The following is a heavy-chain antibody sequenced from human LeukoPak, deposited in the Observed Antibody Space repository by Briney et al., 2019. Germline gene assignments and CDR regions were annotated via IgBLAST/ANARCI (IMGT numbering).Heavy chain of an antibody. V-gene: IGHV4-61*08. D-gene: IGHD3-10*01. Sequence: EPSETLSLTCAVSGGSISSGGYSWSWIRQPPGKGLEWIGYIYYSGNTYYNPSLKSRVTISVDTSKNQFSLKLTSVTAADTAVYYCARASRGHDYWGQGTLVTVSS. CDR2: IYYSGNT. J-gene: IGHJ4*02. CDR1: GGSISSGGYS. CDR3: ARASRGHDY.